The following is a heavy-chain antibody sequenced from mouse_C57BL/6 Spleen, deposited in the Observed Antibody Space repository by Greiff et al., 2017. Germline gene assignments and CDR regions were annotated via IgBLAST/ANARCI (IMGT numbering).Heavy chain of an antibody. J-gene: IGHJ2*01. V-gene: IGHV1-81*01. CDR1: GYTFTSYG. CDR2: IYPRSGNT. D-gene: IGHD1-1*01. Sequence: VQLQQSGAELARPGASVKLSCKASGYTFTSYGISWVKQRTGQGLEWIGEIYPRSGNTYYTEKFKGKATLTADKSSSTVYMELRSLTSEYSAVSICARQNYYGSGYYLDYWGQGTTLTVSS. CDR3: ARQNYYGSGYYLDY.